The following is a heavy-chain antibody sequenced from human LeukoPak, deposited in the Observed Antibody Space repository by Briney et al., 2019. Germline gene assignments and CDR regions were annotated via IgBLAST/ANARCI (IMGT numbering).Heavy chain of an antibody. D-gene: IGHD3-22*01. CDR3: ARTGRSNYYDSSGYY. CDR2: IKQDGSEK. CDR1: GFTFSSYS. Sequence: GGSLRLSCAASGFTFSSYSMNWVRQAPGKGLEWVANIKQDGSEKYYVDSVKGRFTISRDNAKNSLYLQMNSLRAEDTAVYYCARTGRSNYYDSSGYYWGQGTLVTVSS. J-gene: IGHJ4*02. V-gene: IGHV3-7*01.